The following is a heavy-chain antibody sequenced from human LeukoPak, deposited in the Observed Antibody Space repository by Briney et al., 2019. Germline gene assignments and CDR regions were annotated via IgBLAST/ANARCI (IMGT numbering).Heavy chain of an antibody. D-gene: IGHD3-3*01. CDR2: IYPGDSDT. CDR1: GYRFTNYW. J-gene: IGHJ6*03. CDR3: ARHSPPYDSWSGYYSDGRYYYMDV. Sequence: GESLKISCKGSGYRFTNYWIGWVRQMPGKGLEWMGIIYPGDSDTRYSPSFQGQVTISADKSINTAYLQWSSLKASDTAMYYCARHSPPYDSWSGYYSDGRYYYMDVWGKGTTVIVS. V-gene: IGHV5-51*01.